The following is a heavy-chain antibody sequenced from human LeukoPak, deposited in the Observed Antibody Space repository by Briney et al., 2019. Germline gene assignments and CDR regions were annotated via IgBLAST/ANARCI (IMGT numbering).Heavy chain of an antibody. Sequence: GASVKVSCKASGYTFIDYYIHWVRQAPGQGLEWMGWINPNSAGTNYAQRFQGRITMTRDTSIRTAYMELSRLRSDDTAVYYCARLYGSGRRSAFDYWGQGTPVTVSS. CDR3: ARLYGSGRRSAFDY. CDR1: GYTFIDYY. J-gene: IGHJ4*02. V-gene: IGHV1-2*02. CDR2: INPNSAGT. D-gene: IGHD3-10*01.